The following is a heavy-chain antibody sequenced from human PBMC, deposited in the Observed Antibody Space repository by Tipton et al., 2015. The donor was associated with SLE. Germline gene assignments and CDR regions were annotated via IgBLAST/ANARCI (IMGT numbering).Heavy chain of an antibody. J-gene: IGHJ6*02. D-gene: IGHD1-26*01. Sequence: SLRLSCAASGFTFSSYWMHWVRQALGKGLVWVSNINFDGTTTTYADSVKGRFTISRDNAKNTLYLEMNSLSAEDTAVYYCARDKGSGSYNYYYYYYGMDVWGQGTTVTVSS. V-gene: IGHV3-74*01. CDR2: INFDGTTT. CDR1: GFTFSSYW. CDR3: ARDKGSGSYNYYYYYYGMDV.